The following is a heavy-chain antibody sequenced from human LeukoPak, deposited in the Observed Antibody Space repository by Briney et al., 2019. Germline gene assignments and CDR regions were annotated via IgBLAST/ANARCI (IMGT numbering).Heavy chain of an antibody. CDR2: INHSGST. Sequence: SETLSLTCAVYGGSFSGYYWSWIRQPPGKGLEWIGGINHSGSTNYNPSLKSRVTISVDTSKNQFSLKLSSVTAADTAVYYCARVSIAGGFDYWGQGTLVTVSS. V-gene: IGHV4-34*01. CDR3: ARVSIAGGFDY. D-gene: IGHD6-6*01. J-gene: IGHJ4*02. CDR1: GGSFSGYY.